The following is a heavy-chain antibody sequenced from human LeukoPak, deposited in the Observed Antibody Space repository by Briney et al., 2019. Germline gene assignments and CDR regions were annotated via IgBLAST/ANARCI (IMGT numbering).Heavy chain of an antibody. V-gene: IGHV3-23*01. CDR3: ANLYDSVGYYIA. D-gene: IGHD3-22*01. CDR1: GFTLSTYA. J-gene: IGHJ5*02. CDR2: ISGSGTTI. Sequence: GGSLRLSCAASGFTLSTYALSWVRQAPGKGLEWVSAISGSGTTIYYADSVKGRFTISRDNPKNTLYLQMNSLRAEDTAVYYCANLYDSVGYYIAWGQGALVTVSS.